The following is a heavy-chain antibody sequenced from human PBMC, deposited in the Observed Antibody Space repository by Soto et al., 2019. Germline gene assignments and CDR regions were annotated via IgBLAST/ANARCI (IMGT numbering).Heavy chain of an antibody. J-gene: IGHJ3*02. CDR3: ARDRIRFLEWLSGAFDI. Sequence: GASVKVSCKASGYTFTSSGISWVRQAPGQGLEWMGWISAYNGNTNYAQKLQGRVTMTTDTSTSTAYMELRSLRSDDTAVYYCARDRIRFLEWLSGAFDIWGQGTMVTVS. CDR1: GYTFTSSG. CDR2: ISAYNGNT. V-gene: IGHV1-18*01. D-gene: IGHD3-3*01.